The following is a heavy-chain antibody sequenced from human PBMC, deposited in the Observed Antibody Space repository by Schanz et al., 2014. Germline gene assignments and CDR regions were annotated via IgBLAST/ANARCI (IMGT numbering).Heavy chain of an antibody. J-gene: IGHJ4*02. CDR3: AREYASTGIESNVMAGRIDN. CDR2: ISSSSNYY. V-gene: IGHV3-21*01. D-gene: IGHD2-8*01. Sequence: EVQLVESGGGLVKSGGSLRLSCATSGFIFTSYSMHWVRQAPGKGLEWVSSISSSSNYYYYADSVKGRFTISRDAAKDSLYLQMTSLRADDTAVYVCAREYASTGIESNVMAGRIDNWGQGTLVTVSA. CDR1: GFIFTSYS.